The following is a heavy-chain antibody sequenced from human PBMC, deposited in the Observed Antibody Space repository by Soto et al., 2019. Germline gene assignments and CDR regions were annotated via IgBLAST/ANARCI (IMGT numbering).Heavy chain of an antibody. CDR3: ARGNGDRFDGNGYLGRH. Sequence: EVQLVESGGGLVQPGESLTLSCAASGFTFSSYWMHWVRQAPGKGLVWVSRIKVDGSGTYYADSVQGRVTISRDKAKNTRDLQMNRLRVEETAVYFCARGNGDRFDGNGYLGRHWGQGTLVTGSS. V-gene: IGHV3-74*01. CDR1: GFTFSSYW. D-gene: IGHD5-18*01. CDR2: IKVDGSGT. J-gene: IGHJ4*02.